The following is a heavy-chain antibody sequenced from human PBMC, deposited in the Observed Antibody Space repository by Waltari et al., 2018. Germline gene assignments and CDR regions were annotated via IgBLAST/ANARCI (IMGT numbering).Heavy chain of an antibody. CDR1: GFSFNSYS. CDR3: AKENGYDFDY. J-gene: IGHJ4*02. D-gene: IGHD5-12*01. Sequence: EVQLVESGGGLVKPGGSLRLSCAASGFSFNSYSMNWVRQAPGKGLEGVASISRSGNFIYYAESVKGRFTISRDNAKNSQYLQMNSLRAEDTAVYYCAKENGYDFDYWGQGTLVTVSS. V-gene: IGHV3-21*01. CDR2: ISRSGNFI.